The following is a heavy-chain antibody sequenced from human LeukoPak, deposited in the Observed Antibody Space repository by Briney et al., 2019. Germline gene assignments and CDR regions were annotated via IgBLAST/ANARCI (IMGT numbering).Heavy chain of an antibody. Sequence: GEALQISCKGPGYHFTSYWLGWVRPMPGKGLEWMGIIYPGYSDTRYSPSFQGQLTISADKPISIAYLQWSSLKAADTAMYYCARRAAGIDYWGQGTLVTVSS. J-gene: IGHJ4*02. CDR1: GYHFTSYW. CDR2: IYPGYSDT. D-gene: IGHD2-15*01. CDR3: ARRAAGIDY. V-gene: IGHV5-51*01.